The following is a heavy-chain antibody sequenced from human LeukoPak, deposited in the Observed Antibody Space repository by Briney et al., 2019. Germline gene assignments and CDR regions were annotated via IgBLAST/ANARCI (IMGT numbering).Heavy chain of an antibody. CDR3: ARQSSESDY. CDR1: GGSVNSIRYY. D-gene: IGHD6-19*01. CDR2: IYYSGST. V-gene: IGHV4-61*01. J-gene: IGHJ4*02. Sequence: SDTLSLTYTGSGGSVNSIRYYWSWIRQPPGKGLDWIGYIYYSGSTNYNPSLKSRVTISVDTSKNQFSLKLSSVTAADTAVYYCARQSSESDYWGQGTLVTVSS.